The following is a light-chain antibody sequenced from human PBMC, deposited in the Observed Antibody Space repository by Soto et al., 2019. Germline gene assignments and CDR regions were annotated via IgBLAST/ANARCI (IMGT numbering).Light chain of an antibody. V-gene: IGLV2-14*01. CDR1: SGDIGSYNR. Sequence: QSGLTQPASVSGSPGQSITISCTGTSGDIGSYNRVSWYQQHPGKAPKLIIYEVTDRPSGVSNRFSGSKSGNTASLTISGLQAEDEAEYYCSSYTNINTRACVFGTGTKVT. J-gene: IGLJ1*01. CDR2: EVT. CDR3: SSYTNINTRACV.